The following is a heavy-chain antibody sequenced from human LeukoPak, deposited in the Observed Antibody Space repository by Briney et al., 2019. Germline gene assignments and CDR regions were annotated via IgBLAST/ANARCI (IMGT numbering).Heavy chain of an antibody. CDR3: ARDLTGFFWFDP. J-gene: IGHJ5*02. CDR1: GYTFTSYY. Sequence: ASVKVSCKASGYTFTSYYMHWVRQAPGQGLEWMGIINPSGGSTSYAQKLQGRVTMTTDTSTSTACMELRSLRSDDTAVYYCARDLTGFFWFDPWGQGTLVTVSS. V-gene: IGHV1-46*01. D-gene: IGHD7-27*01. CDR2: INPSGGST.